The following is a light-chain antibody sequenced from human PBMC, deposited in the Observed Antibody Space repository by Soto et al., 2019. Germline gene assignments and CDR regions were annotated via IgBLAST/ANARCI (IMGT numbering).Light chain of an antibody. CDR3: QQYDGDSRG. V-gene: IGKV1-5*01. CDR2: NAA. Sequence: DIQMTQSPSTLSASVGDRVTITCRASQNINIWLAWYQQKPGKAPKLLIYNAAYLESGVPSRFSCSGSGTAFTLPISNLQPDDSAMYYWQQYDGDSRGFCQGTKVELK. J-gene: IGKJ1*01. CDR1: QNINIW.